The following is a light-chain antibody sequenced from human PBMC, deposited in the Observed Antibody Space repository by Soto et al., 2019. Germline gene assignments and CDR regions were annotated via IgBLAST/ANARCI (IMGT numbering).Light chain of an antibody. CDR3: QVWDSSSDYLV. Sequence: SSELTQPPSVSVAPGKTANITCGGNNIGSKSVHWYQQKPGQAPVVVIYYDSDRPSGIPERFSGSNSGNTATLTISRVEVGDEADYYCQVWDSSSDYLVFGGGTKVTVL. CDR1: NIGSKS. V-gene: IGLV3-21*04. J-gene: IGLJ2*01. CDR2: YDS.